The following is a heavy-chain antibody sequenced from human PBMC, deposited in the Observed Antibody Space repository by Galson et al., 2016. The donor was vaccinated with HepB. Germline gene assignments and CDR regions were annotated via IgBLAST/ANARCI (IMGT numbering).Heavy chain of an antibody. CDR2: SFHDEDYT. CDR1: GFTCSDYW. V-gene: IGHV3-30*03. CDR3: TREANDAFDI. J-gene: IGHJ3*02. Sequence: SLRLSCAASGFTCSDYWMSWVRQAPGKGLEWVALSFHDEDYTYYPDSVKGRFTISRDNTKGTVYLHMNSLRDEDTAVYYCTREANDAFDIWGQGTMVTVSS.